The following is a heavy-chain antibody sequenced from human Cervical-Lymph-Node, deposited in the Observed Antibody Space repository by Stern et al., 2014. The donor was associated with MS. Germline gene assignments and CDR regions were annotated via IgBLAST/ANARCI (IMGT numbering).Heavy chain of an antibody. J-gene: IGHJ4*02. CDR2: IWYDGSNK. CDR3: ARDHSGSYSSFDY. Sequence: DQLVESRGGVVQPGRSLRLSCAASGFTFSSYGMHWVRQAPGKGLEWVAVIWYDGSNKYYADSVKGRFTISRDNSKNTLYLQMNSLRAEDTAVYYCARDHSGSYSSFDYWGQGTLVTVSS. D-gene: IGHD1-26*01. V-gene: IGHV3-33*01. CDR1: GFTFSSYG.